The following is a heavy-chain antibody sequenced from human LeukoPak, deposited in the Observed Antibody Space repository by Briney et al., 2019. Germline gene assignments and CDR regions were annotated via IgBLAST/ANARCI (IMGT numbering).Heavy chain of an antibody. D-gene: IGHD1-26*01. Sequence: GGSLRLSCAASGFTFSSYWMNWVRQAPGKGLEWVANIKQDGSEKYYVDSVKGRFSISRDNAKNSLYLQMNSLRDADTAVYFCARDPVGAPYYDYWGQGTLVTVSS. J-gene: IGHJ4*02. V-gene: IGHV3-7*01. CDR1: GFTFSSYW. CDR2: IKQDGSEK. CDR3: ARDPVGAPYYDY.